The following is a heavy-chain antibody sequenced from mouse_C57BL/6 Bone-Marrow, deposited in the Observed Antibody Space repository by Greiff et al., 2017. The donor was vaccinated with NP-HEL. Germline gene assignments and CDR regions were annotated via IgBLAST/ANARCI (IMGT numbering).Heavy chain of an antibody. D-gene: IGHD2-14*01. V-gene: IGHV2-4*01. CDR3: AKNCYPYRGMDY. CDR1: GFSLTSYG. CDR2: ICSGGST. J-gene: IGHJ4*01. Sequence: QVQLKESGPGLVQPSQSLSITCTVSGFSLTSYGVHWVRQPPGKGLEWLGVICSGGSTAYNAAFISRLSISKDTSKSQVFFKMNSLQADDTAIYYCAKNCYPYRGMDYWGQGTSVTASS.